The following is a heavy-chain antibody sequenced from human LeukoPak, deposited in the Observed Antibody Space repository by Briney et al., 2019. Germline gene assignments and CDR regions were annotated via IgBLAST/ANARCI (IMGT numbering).Heavy chain of an antibody. Sequence: GASVKVSCKASGGTFSSYAISWVRQAPGQGLEWMGGIIPIFGTANYAQKFQGRVTITADESTSTAYMELSSLRSEDTAVHYCASPYYDFWSGYFKPWFDPWGQGTLVTVSS. CDR3: ASPYYDFWSGYFKPWFDP. CDR2: IIPIFGTA. D-gene: IGHD3-3*01. V-gene: IGHV1-69*13. J-gene: IGHJ5*02. CDR1: GGTFSSYA.